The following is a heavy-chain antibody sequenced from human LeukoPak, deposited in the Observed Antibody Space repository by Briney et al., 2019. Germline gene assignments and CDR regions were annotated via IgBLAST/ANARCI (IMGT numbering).Heavy chain of an antibody. D-gene: IGHD4-17*01. CDR1: GYTFTGYY. CDR2: INPNSGGT. V-gene: IGHV1-2*02. CDR3: ARYSHALAGYGDYGVGAFDI. Sequence: GASVKVSCKASGYTFTGYYMHWVRQAPGQGLEWMGWINPNSGGTNYAQKFQGRVTMTRDTSISTAYMELSRLRSDDTAVYYCARYSHALAGYGDYGVGAFDIWGQGTMVTVSS. J-gene: IGHJ3*02.